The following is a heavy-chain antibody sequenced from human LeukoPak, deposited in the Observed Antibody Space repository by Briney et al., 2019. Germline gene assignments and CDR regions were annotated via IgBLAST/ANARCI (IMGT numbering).Heavy chain of an antibody. V-gene: IGHV3-7*03. Sequence: PGGSLRLSCEASGFNFNTYWMSWVRQAPGKGLEWVANIKQDGSEKYYVDSVKGRFTISRDNAKNSLYLQMNSLRAEDTALYYCAKDITYDSTPCMDVWGQGTTVTVSS. CDR1: GFNFNTYW. CDR2: IKQDGSEK. D-gene: IGHD3-22*01. J-gene: IGHJ6*02. CDR3: AKDITYDSTPCMDV.